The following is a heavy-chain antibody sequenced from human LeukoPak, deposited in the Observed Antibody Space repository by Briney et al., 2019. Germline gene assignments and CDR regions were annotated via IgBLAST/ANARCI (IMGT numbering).Heavy chain of an antibody. CDR3: AHLVLSTYSSASTYYFDY. CDR1: GFSRSTSGVG. V-gene: IGHV2-5*02. Sequence: SGPTLVNPTQTLTLTCTFSGFSRSTSGVGVGWIRQPPGKALEWLALIYWDDDKRYSPSLKSRLTITKDTSKNQVVLTMTNMDPVDTATYYCAHLVLSTYSSASTYYFDYWGQGTLVTVSS. D-gene: IGHD6-19*01. J-gene: IGHJ4*02. CDR2: IYWDDDK.